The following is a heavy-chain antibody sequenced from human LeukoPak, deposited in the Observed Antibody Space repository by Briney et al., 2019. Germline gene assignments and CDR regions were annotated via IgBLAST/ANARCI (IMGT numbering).Heavy chain of an antibody. Sequence: SETLSLTCTVSGGSISSYYWSWIRQPPGKGLEWIGYIYYSGSTNYNPSLKSRVTISVDTSKNQFSLKLSSVTAADTAVYYCARDLVEVPAALSWYFDLWGRGTLVTVSS. CDR1: GGSISSYY. CDR2: IYYSGST. J-gene: IGHJ2*01. D-gene: IGHD2-2*01. V-gene: IGHV4-59*01. CDR3: ARDLVEVPAALSWYFDL.